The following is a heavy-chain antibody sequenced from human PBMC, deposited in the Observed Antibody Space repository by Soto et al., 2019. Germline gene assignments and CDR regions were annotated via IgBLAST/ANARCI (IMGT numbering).Heavy chain of an antibody. CDR1: GLSLRTTGVG. J-gene: IGHJ6*02. CDR3: VQSRCGGDCLQIYSSHSYYGLEV. V-gene: IGHV2-5*02. D-gene: IGHD2-21*02. CDR2: LYWDDDK. Sequence: QITLKESGPPLVKPTQTLTLTCTFSGLSLRTTGVGVGWVRQPPGKALEWLALLYWDDDKRYSPSLKSRLTITKDTSEKQVVLTMTNMDTVDTATYYCVQSRCGGDCLQIYSSHSYYGLEVWGQGTTVTVSS.